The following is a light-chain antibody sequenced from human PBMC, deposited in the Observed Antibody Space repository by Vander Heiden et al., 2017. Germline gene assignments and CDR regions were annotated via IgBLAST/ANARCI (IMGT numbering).Light chain of an antibody. V-gene: IGKV1-39*01. Sequence: PSSLSASVGDRVTITSRARKSISSYLNGYQQKPGKAPKLLINAASSMQSGVPSRSSGSGSGTDFTLTISSRQPEEFATYYCQQSYSTPPRTFGEGTKVEIK. CDR1: KSISSY. CDR3: QQSYSTPPRT. CDR2: AAS. J-gene: IGKJ1*01.